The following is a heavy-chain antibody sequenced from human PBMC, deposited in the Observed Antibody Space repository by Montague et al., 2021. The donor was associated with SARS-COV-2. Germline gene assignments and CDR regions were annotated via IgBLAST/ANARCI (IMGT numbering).Heavy chain of an antibody. CDR3: ARIRDYDILTGSYSGFDY. CDR2: IDWDDDK. J-gene: IGHJ4*02. CDR1: GFLLSTSGVC. D-gene: IGHD3-9*01. Sequence: PALVKPTQTLTLTCTFSGFLLSTSGVCVSWIRQPPGKALEWLALIDWDDDKYYSTSLKTRLTISKDTSKNQVVLTMTNMDPVDTATYYCARIRDYDILTGSYSGFDYWGQGTLVTVSS. V-gene: IGHV2-70*01.